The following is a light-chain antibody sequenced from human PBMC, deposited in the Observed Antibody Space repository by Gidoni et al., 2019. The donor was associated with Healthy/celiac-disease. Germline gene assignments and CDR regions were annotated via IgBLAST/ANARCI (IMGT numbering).Light chain of an antibody. J-gene: IGKJ3*01. CDR2: AAS. Sequence: MQMTQSPSSLSASVGDRVTITCRASQSISSYLNWYQQKPGKAPKLLIYAASSLQSGVPSRFSGSGSGTDFTLTSSSLQPEDVATYYCQQSYSTTFGPGTKVDIK. V-gene: IGKV1-39*01. CDR3: QQSYSTT. CDR1: QSISSY.